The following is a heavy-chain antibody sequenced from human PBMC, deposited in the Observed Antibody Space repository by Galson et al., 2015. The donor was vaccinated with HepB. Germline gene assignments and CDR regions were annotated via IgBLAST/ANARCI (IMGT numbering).Heavy chain of an antibody. CDR1: GFTSSSYS. CDR2: ISSSSSTI. Sequence: SLRLSCAASGFTSSSYSMNWVRQAPGKGLEWVSYISSSSSTIYYADSVKGRFTISRDNAKNSLYLQMNSLRAEDTAVYYCARQFEDWATFVAFDIWGQGTMVTVSS. CDR3: ARQFEDWATFVAFDI. J-gene: IGHJ3*02. D-gene: IGHD5-12*01. V-gene: IGHV3-48*04.